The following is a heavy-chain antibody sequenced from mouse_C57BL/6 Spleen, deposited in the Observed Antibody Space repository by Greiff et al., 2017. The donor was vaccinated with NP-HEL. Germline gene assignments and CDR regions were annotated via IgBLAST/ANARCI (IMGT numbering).Heavy chain of an antibody. Sequence: VQLQQPGAELVMPGASVKLSCKASGYTFTSYWMHWVKQRPGQGLEWIGEIDPSDSYTNYNQKFKGKSTLTVDKSSSTAYMQLSSLTSEDSAVYYCAVITTVVARAMDYWGQGTSVTVSS. J-gene: IGHJ4*01. D-gene: IGHD1-1*01. V-gene: IGHV1-69*01. CDR2: IDPSDSYT. CDR1: GYTFTSYW. CDR3: AVITTVVARAMDY.